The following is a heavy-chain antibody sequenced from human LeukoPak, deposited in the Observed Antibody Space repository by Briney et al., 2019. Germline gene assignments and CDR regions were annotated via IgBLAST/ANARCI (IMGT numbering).Heavy chain of an antibody. V-gene: IGHV3-21*01. Sequence: PGGSLRLSCAASGFTFSSYSMNWVRQAPGKGREWVSSISSSSSYIYYADSVKGRFTISRDNAKNSLYLQMNSLRAEDTAVYYCARDLGSGMYYYGMDVWGQGTTVTVSS. J-gene: IGHJ6*02. CDR2: ISSSSSYI. CDR1: GFTFSSYS. D-gene: IGHD1-26*01. CDR3: ARDLGSGMYYYGMDV.